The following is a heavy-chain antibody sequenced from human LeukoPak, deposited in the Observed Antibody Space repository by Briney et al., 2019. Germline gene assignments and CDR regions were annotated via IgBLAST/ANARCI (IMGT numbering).Heavy chain of an antibody. V-gene: IGHV4-39*01. CDR2: MYYSGST. Sequence: SETLSLTCTVSGGSISSSGYYWGWIRQPPGKGLEWIGSMYYSGSTYYNPPLMSRVTISADTSKNEFSLKLSSVTAADTAVYYCARRAYYYDSSGYWEPTYFDYWGQGTLVTVSS. D-gene: IGHD3-22*01. CDR1: GGSISSSGYY. J-gene: IGHJ4*02. CDR3: ARRAYYYDSSGYWEPTYFDY.